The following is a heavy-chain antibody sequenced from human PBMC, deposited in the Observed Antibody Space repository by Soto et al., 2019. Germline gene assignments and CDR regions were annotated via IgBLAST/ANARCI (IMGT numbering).Heavy chain of an antibody. J-gene: IGHJ4*02. D-gene: IGHD6-6*01. CDR3: ATLQYSSSSWHFDY. V-gene: IGHV5-10-1*01. Sequence: GESLKISCKGSGYSFTSYWISWVRPMPGKGLAWMGRIDPSDSYTNYTPSFQGHVTIPADKSICTPYLHRSSLKPSDPALYYCATLQYSSSSWHFDYWGQGTLVTVSS. CDR2: IDPSDSYT. CDR1: GYSFTSYW.